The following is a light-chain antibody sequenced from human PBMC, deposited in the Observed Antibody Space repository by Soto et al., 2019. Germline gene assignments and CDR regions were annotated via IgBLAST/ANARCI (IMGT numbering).Light chain of an antibody. Sequence: DIQVTQSPSSLSASVGDRVTITCRASQSISTYLNWYQQKPGKAPKLLIYAASSLQSGVTSRFSGSGSGTDFTLTISSLQPEDFAIYYCQQSYSTPRTFGQGTKVEIK. CDR1: QSISTY. CDR3: QQSYSTPRT. V-gene: IGKV1-39*01. CDR2: AAS. J-gene: IGKJ1*01.